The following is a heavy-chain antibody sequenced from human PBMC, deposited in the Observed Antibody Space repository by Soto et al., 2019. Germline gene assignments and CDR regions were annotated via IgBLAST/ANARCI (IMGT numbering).Heavy chain of an antibody. CDR1: GFTFSSYA. J-gene: IGHJ4*02. V-gene: IGHV3-30-3*01. CDR3: ASDTVLAFAAAYYCES. Sequence: QVQLVEAGGGVVQPGRSLRLSCAASGFTFSSYAMNWVRQAPGKGLEWVAVISYDGSNKYYADSAKGRFTTSRDNSKNSLCLQMHSLRAEDMPVYYCASDTVLAFAAAYYCESWGQGTLVTVSS. CDR2: ISYDGSNK. D-gene: IGHD4-17*01.